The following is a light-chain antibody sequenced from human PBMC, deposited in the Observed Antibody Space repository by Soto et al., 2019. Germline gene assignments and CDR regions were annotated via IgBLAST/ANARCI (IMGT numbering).Light chain of an antibody. CDR3: QQYCCTPRT. CDR2: CAS. J-gene: IGKJ3*01. Sequence: DIVMTQSPDSLSVSLGERATINCKSSQSGFFSSINKDYLAWYQQKPGQPPKLLISCASTRASGVPDRFSGSGSVTDFTLTISSLQAEDVAVYYCQQYCCTPRTFGPGTSVEIK. CDR1: QSGFFSSINKDY. V-gene: IGKV4-1*01.